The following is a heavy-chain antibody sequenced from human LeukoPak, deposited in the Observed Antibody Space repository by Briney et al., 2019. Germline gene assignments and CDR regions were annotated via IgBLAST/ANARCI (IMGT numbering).Heavy chain of an antibody. CDR1: GFTFISYA. J-gene: IGHJ4*02. V-gene: IGHV3-23*01. Sequence: GGSLRLSCAASGFTFISYAMSWVRQAPGKGLEWVSTISGSGISTSYADSVKGRFTISRDNSKNTLYLQVNSLGAEDTAVYYCAMAFIGSGWTLDYWGQGTLVTVSS. CDR3: AMAFIGSGWTLDY. D-gene: IGHD6-19*01. CDR2: ISGSGIST.